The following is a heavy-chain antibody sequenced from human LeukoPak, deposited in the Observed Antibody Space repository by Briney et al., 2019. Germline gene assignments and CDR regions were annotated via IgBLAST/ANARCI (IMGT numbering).Heavy chain of an antibody. J-gene: IGHJ5*02. Sequence: GGSLILSCAASGFTFSTYWMHWVRQSPGKGLVWVSRINSDGSTTNYADSVKGRFTISRDNAKNTLYLQMNSLRAEDTALYYCAGIKSVPGSGGSWGQGTLVTVSS. CDR3: AGIKSVPGSGGS. V-gene: IGHV3-74*01. CDR1: GFTFSTYW. CDR2: INSDGSTT. D-gene: IGHD6-19*01.